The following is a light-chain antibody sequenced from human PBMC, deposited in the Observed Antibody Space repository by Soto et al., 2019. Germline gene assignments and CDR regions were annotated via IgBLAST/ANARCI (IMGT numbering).Light chain of an antibody. J-gene: IGKJ4*01. CDR3: QQYDNLPLT. CDR1: QDISNY. V-gene: IGKV1-33*01. Sequence: DIQMTQSPSSLSASVGDRVTITCKASQDISNYLTWYQQKPGKAPKLLIYDASNLETGVPSRFSGSGSGTDFTFTISSMQPEDIATYYCQQYDNLPLTFGGGTKVEIK. CDR2: DAS.